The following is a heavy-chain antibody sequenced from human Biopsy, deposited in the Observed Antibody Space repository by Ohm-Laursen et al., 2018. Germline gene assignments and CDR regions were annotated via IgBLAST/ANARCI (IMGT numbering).Heavy chain of an antibody. Sequence: SVKVSCKPSGYTFSLYHIHWVRQAPGQGLEWMGWIDPDGGRTSFGQNFQGRVTMTSDTSTGTAYLELTRLRSDDTAVYYCARDPYCSGGNCYSPLDHWGQGTLVTVSA. CDR3: ARDPYCSGGNCYSPLDH. CDR1: GYTFSLYH. D-gene: IGHD2-15*01. CDR2: IDPDGGRT. V-gene: IGHV1-2*02. J-gene: IGHJ4*02.